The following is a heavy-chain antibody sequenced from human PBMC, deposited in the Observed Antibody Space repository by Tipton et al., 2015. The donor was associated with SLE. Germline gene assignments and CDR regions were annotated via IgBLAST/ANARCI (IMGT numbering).Heavy chain of an antibody. CDR1: EFTFTNYW. CDR2: INDDGTII. CDR3: AKEYSSGSRFYYYYMDV. V-gene: IGHV3-74*01. J-gene: IGHJ6*03. D-gene: IGHD6-19*01. Sequence: SLRLSCAASEFTFTNYWMHWVRQGPGKGLVWVSRINDDGTIISYADSVKGRFTISRDNAKNTLYLQMNSLRAEDTAIYYCAKEYSSGSRFYYYYMDVWGKGTTVTVSS.